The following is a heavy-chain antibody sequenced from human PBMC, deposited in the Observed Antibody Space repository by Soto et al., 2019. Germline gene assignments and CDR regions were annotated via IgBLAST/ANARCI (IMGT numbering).Heavy chain of an antibody. CDR2: IHYSVAT. D-gene: IGHD6-6*01. J-gene: IGHJ5*02. Sequence: RLQESGPGLVEPSQTLSLLCSVSDASMRSGGYYWTWIRQLPGQGLQWIGFIHYSVATLYSLSLKSQFSISMHMSNNKYPLRLVCVTAAYTAIYCCLGDKDKDDSSCRHHCGQGTPVTLSS. V-gene: IGHV4-31*01. CDR1: DASMRSGGYY. CDR3: LGDKDKDDSSCRHH.